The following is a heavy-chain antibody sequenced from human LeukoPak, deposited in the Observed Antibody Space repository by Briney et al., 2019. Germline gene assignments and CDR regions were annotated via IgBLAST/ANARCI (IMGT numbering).Heavy chain of an antibody. CDR1: GCTFSSYA. D-gene: IGHD2-21*01. V-gene: IGHV1-69*13. J-gene: IGHJ5*02. CDR2: MIPIFGTA. CDR3: ARSPHGDSHYDNWFDP. Sequence: ASVKVSRKASGCTFSSYAISWVRQAPGQGLEWMGGMIPIFGTANYAQKFQGRVTITAEESTRTPYMDLSSLRSEHPPVYYCARSPHGDSHYDNWFDPWGQGTLVTVTS.